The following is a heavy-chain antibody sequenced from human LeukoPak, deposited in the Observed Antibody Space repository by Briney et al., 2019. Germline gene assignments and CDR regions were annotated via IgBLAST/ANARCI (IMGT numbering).Heavy chain of an antibody. CDR3: AKDRLTIFYYFDY. CDR2: ISYDGNNK. D-gene: IGHD3-9*01. Sequence: GGSLRLSCAASGFTFSSYGMLWVPQAPGKGLEWVAVISYDGNNKYYADSVKGQFTISRDNSRNTLYLQMNSLRAEDTAVYYCAKDRLTIFYYFDYWGQGPLVTVSS. CDR1: GFTFSSYG. J-gene: IGHJ4*02. V-gene: IGHV3-30*18.